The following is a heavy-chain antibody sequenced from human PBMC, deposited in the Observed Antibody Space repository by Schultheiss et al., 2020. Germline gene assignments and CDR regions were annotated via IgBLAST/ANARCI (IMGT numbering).Heavy chain of an antibody. J-gene: IGHJ4*02. CDR3: ARGVIVVVTARQYFDY. CDR2: IYYSGST. V-gene: IGHV4-31*03. D-gene: IGHD2-21*02. Sequence: SETLSLTCTVSGGSISSGGYYWSWIRQHPGKGLEWIGYIYYSGSTYYNPSLKSRVTISVDTSKNQFSLKLSSVTAADTAVYYCARGVIVVVTARQYFDYWRQGTLVNV. CDR1: GGSISSGGYY.